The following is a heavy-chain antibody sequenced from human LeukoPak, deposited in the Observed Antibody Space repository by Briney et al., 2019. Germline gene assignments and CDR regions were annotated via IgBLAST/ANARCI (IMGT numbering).Heavy chain of an antibody. V-gene: IGHV3-74*01. CDR1: GFTFSSYW. J-gene: IGHJ6*02. D-gene: IGHD3-3*01. Sequence: GGSLTLSCAASGFTFSSYWMHWVRQAPGKGLVWVSRINCDGSRTSYADSVKGRFTISRDNARNTLYLQMNSLRAEDTAVYYCAREAHRRITIFGVVNYGMDVWGQGTTVTVSS. CDR2: INCDGSRT. CDR3: AREAHRRITIFGVVNYGMDV.